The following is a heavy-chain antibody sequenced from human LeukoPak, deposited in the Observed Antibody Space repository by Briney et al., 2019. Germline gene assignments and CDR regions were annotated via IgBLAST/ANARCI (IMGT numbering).Heavy chain of an antibody. V-gene: IGHV3-30*18. J-gene: IGHJ4*02. D-gene: IGHD5-18*01. Sequence: GGSLRLSCAASGFTFSSYGMHWVHQAPGKGLEWVAVISYDGSNKYYADSVKGRFTISRDNSKNTLYLQMNSLRAEDTAVYYCAKGTAMAASFDYWGQGTLVTVSS. CDR3: AKGTAMAASFDY. CDR2: ISYDGSNK. CDR1: GFTFSSYG.